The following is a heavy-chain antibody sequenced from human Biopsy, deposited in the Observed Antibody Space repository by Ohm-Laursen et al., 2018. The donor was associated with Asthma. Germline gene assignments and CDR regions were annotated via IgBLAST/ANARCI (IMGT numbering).Heavy chain of an antibody. J-gene: IGHJ6*02. CDR2: ISWNSGTI. V-gene: IGHV3-9*01. Sequence: SSLRLSCAASGFAVSRDYMFWARQAPGKGLEWVSGISWNSGTIGYADSVKGRFTISRDNAKNSLYLQMNSLGPEDTAVYYCARDMGAGPNQPPSGSGSSHLYGMDVWGQGTTVTVSS. D-gene: IGHD3-10*01. CDR1: GFAVSRDY. CDR3: ARDMGAGPNQPPSGSGSSHLYGMDV.